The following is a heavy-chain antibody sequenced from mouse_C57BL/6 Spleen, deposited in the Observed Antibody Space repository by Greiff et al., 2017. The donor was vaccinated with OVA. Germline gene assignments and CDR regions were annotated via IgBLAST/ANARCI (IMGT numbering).Heavy chain of an antibody. CDR1: GFSFNTYA. Sequence: EVKLVESGGGLVQPKGSLKLSCAASGFSFNTYAMNWVRQAPGQGLEWVARIRSKSNNYATYYADSVKDRFTISRDDSESMLYLQMNNLKTEDTAMYYCVRQGDYFDYWGQGTTLTVSS. V-gene: IGHV10-1*01. CDR2: IRSKSNNYAT. CDR3: VRQGDYFDY. J-gene: IGHJ2*01.